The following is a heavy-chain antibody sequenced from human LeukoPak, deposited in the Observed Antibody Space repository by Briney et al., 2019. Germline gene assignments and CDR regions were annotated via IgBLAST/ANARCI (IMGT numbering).Heavy chain of an antibody. Sequence: SETLSLTCTVSGYSISSGYYWGWIRQPPGKGLEWIGSIYHSGSTYYNPSLKSRVTISVDTSKNQFSLKLSSVTAADTAVYYCARQLHDYFGFYFDYWGQGTLVTVSS. CDR3: ARQLHDYFGFYFDY. J-gene: IGHJ4*02. D-gene: IGHD2/OR15-2a*01. CDR1: GYSISSGYY. CDR2: IYHSGST. V-gene: IGHV4-38-2*02.